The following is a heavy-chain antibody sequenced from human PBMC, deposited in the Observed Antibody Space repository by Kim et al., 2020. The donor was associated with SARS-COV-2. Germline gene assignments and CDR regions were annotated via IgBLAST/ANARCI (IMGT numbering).Heavy chain of an antibody. CDR3: STDSEGSGMKLDL. D-gene: IGHD3-10*01. V-gene: IGHV3-30*14. CDR1: GFIFSDFG. CDR2: ISYDGTKK. Sequence: GGSLRLSCEGSGFIFSDFGMHWVRQAPGKGLEWVAFISYDGTKKHYTDSVKGRFTISRDRSKNTLSLDMNSLRVEDTAVYYCSTDSEGSGMKLDLWG. J-gene: IGHJ6*02.